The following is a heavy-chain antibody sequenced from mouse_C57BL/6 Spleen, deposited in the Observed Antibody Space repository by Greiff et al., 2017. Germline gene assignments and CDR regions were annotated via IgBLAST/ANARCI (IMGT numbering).Heavy chain of an antibody. V-gene: IGHV1-53*01. CDR3: GKGLGQYYFDY. D-gene: IGHD3-3*01. J-gene: IGHJ2*01. CDR1: GYTFTSYW. CDR2: INPRNGGT. Sequence: QVQLQQSGTELVKPGASVKLSCTASGYTFTSYWMHWVKQRPGQGLEWIGNINPRNGGTNYNEKFKSKATLTVDQTSNTAYMQLSSLTSEDSAVYYYGKGLGQYYFDYWGQGTTLTVSS.